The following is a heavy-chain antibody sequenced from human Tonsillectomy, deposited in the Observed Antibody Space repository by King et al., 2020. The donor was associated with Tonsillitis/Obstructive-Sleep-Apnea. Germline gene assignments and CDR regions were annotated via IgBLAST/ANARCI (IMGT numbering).Heavy chain of an antibody. J-gene: IGHJ6*03. V-gene: IGHV3-43*01. CDR2: ITWDGDNT. CDR1: GFTFDDYT. CDR3: AKDIGEPHYNYDFMDV. Sequence: VQLVESGGVVVQPGGSLRLSCAASGFTFDDYTMHWVRQAPGKGLEWISLITWDGDNTYYADSVKGRFTISRDNSKNSLYLQMNSLRTEDTALYYCAKDIGEPHYNYDFMDVWGKGSTVTVSS. D-gene: IGHD1-14*01.